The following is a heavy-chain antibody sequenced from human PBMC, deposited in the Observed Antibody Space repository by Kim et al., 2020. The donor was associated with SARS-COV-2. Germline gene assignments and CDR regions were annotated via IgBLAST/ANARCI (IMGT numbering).Heavy chain of an antibody. CDR2: MYYSGST. Sequence: SETLSLTCTVSGGSISSSSYYWGWIRQPPGKGLEWIGSMYYSGSTYYNPSLKSRVTISVATSKNQFSLKLSSVTAADTAVYYCARHSGGDFWSGYVYFYYYMAAWGKGTTVTVSS. CDR1: GGSISSSSYY. D-gene: IGHD3-3*01. CDR3: ARHSGGDFWSGYVYFYYYMAA. J-gene: IGHJ6*03. V-gene: IGHV4-39*01.